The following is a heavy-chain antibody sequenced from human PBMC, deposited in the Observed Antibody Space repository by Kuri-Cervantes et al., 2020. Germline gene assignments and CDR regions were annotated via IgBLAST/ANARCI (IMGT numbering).Heavy chain of an antibody. J-gene: IGHJ4*02. CDR2: IYYSGST. Sequence: SETLSLTCTVSGGSVSSGSYYWSWIRQPPGKGLEWIGYIYYSGSTNYNPSLKSRVTISVDTSKNQFSLKLSSVTAADTAIYYCARRVKGGTYNDYWGQGTLVTVSS. V-gene: IGHV4-61*01. CDR1: GGSVSSGSYY. D-gene: IGHD3-16*01. CDR3: ARRVKGGTYNDY.